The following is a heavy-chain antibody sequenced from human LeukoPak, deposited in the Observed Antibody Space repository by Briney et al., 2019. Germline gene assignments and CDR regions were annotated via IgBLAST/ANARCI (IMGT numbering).Heavy chain of an antibody. Sequence: GGSLRLSCAASGFTFSSHWMDWVRQAPGKGLEWGANIKQDGSEKYYVDSVKGRFTISRDNAKNSLYLQMNSLRAEDTAVYYCARDAKVGGYWGQGTLVTVSS. V-gene: IGHV3-7*01. J-gene: IGHJ4*02. CDR2: IKQDGSEK. D-gene: IGHD4/OR15-4a*01. CDR1: GFTFSSHW. CDR3: ARDAKVGGY.